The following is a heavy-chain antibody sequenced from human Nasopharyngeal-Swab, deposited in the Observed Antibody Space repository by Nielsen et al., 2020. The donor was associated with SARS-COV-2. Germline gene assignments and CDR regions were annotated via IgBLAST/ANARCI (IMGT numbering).Heavy chain of an antibody. CDR3: AKAIFGVVTDAFDM. CDR1: GFTFSNYW. J-gene: IGHJ3*02. V-gene: IGHV3-74*03. Sequence: GESLKISCAASGFTFSNYWMHWVRQAPGKGLVWVSRINNDGGSKTDADSVKGRFTISRDNAKNSLYLQMNSLRAEDTALYYCAKAIFGVVTDAFDMWGQGTMVTVSS. D-gene: IGHD3-3*01. CDR2: INNDGGSK.